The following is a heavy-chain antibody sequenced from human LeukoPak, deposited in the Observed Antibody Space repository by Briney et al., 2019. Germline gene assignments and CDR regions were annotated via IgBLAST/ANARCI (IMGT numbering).Heavy chain of an antibody. CDR3: ARFGDEATNWFDP. J-gene: IGHJ5*02. Sequence: GASVKVSCKASGGTFSSYAISWVRQAPGQGLEWMGRIIPILGIANYAQKFQGRVTITADKSTSTAYMELSSLRSEDTAVYYCARFGDEATNWFDPWGQGTLVTVSS. CDR1: GGTFSSYA. D-gene: IGHD4-17*01. V-gene: IGHV1-69*04. CDR2: IIPILGIA.